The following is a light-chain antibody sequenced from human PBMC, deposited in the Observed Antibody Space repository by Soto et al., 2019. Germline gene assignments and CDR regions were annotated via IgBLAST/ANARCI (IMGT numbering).Light chain of an antibody. CDR3: QQFNSYPPLT. CDR1: QGISSA. CDR2: DAS. J-gene: IGKJ4*01. Sequence: AIQLTQSPSSLSASVGDRVTITCRASQGISSALAWYQQKPGKAPKLLIYDASSLESGIPSRFSGSGSVTDFTLTISSLQPEDFVTYYCQQFNSYPPLTFGGGTKVEIK. V-gene: IGKV1-13*02.